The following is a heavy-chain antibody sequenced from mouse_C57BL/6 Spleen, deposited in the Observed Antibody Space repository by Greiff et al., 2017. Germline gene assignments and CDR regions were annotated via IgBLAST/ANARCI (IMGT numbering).Heavy chain of an antibody. D-gene: IGHD1-1*01. V-gene: IGHV1-53*01. CDR1: GYTFTGYW. CDR2: INPSNGGT. J-gene: IGHJ4*01. CDR3: ARSDYYGSFYYAMDY. Sequence: VQLQQPGTELVKPGASVKLSCKASGYTFTGYWMHWVKQRPGQGLEWIGNINPSNGGTNYNEKFKSKATLTVDKSSSTAYMQLSSLTSEDSAVYYCARSDYYGSFYYAMDYWGQGTSVTVSS.